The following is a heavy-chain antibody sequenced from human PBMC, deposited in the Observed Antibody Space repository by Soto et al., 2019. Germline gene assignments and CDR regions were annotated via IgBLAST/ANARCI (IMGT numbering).Heavy chain of an antibody. V-gene: IGHV4-31*03. J-gene: IGHJ4*02. Sequence: QVQLQESGPGLVKPSQTLSLTCKVSGASLSSGDYYWNWIRQLPGKGLEWIGYIYYTRVTSYNPSLKSRVTMSGDTSKQQFSLKMNSVTAADTAVYFCARAAATGHPVVPDFWGQGALVTVSS. CDR3: ARAAATGHPVVPDF. CDR2: IYYTRVT. D-gene: IGHD6-13*01. CDR1: GASLSSGDYY.